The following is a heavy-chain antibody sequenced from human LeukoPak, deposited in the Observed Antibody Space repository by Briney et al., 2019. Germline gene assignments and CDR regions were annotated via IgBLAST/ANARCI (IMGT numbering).Heavy chain of an antibody. CDR2: FGSAGDT. J-gene: IGHJ2*01. Sequence: PGGSLRLSCAASGFTFSSYAMSWVRQAPGKGLEWVSAFGSAGDTYYPGAVKGRFTISRDYATDSLYLQMNSLRAGDTAVYFCVRGALPGDNWYFDLWGRGTLVTVSS. CDR1: GFTFSSYA. CDR3: VRGALPGDNWYFDL. V-gene: IGHV3-13*01.